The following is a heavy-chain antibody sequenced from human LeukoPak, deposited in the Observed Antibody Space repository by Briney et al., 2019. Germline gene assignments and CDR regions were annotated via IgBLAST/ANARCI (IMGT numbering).Heavy chain of an antibody. CDR2: IKQDGSEE. V-gene: IGHV3-7*04. CDR3: ARDRSGYPFDY. D-gene: IGHD5-12*01. CDR1: GFTFSSYW. Sequence: PGGSLRLSCAASGFTFSSYWMSWVRQAPGKGLEWVANIKQDGSEEYYVDSVTGRFTISRDNAKNSRYLQMNSLRAEDTAVYYCARDRSGYPFDYWGQGTLVTVSS. J-gene: IGHJ4*02.